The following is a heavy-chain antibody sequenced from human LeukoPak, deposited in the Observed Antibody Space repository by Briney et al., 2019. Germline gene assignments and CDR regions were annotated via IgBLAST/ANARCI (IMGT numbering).Heavy chain of an antibody. D-gene: IGHD3-9*01. J-gene: IGHJ4*02. CDR3: ASHLLRYFDWLPFDY. V-gene: IGHV3-30*03. Sequence: PGGSLRLSCAASGFTFSSYGMHWVRQAPGKGLEWVAVISYDGSNKYYADSVKGRFTISRDNSKNTLYLQMNSLRAEDTAVYYCASHLLRYFDWLPFDYWGQGTLVTVSS. CDR2: ISYDGSNK. CDR1: GFTFSSYG.